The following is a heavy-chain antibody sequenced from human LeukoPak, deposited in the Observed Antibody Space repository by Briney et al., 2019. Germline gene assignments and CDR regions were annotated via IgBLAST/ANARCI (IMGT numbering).Heavy chain of an antibody. CDR3: AKGAAVTYYYYMDV. D-gene: IGHD6-19*01. Sequence: GGSLRLSCAASGFTFSSYAMSWVRQAPGKGLEWVSAISGSGGSTYYADSVKGRFTISRDDSKNTLYLQMNSLRAEDTAVYYCAKGAAVTYYYYMDVWGKGTTVTVSS. J-gene: IGHJ6*03. V-gene: IGHV3-23*01. CDR2: ISGSGGST. CDR1: GFTFSSYA.